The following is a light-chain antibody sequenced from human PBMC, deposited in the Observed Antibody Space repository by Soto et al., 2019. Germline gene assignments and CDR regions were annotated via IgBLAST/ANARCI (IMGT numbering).Light chain of an antibody. CDR1: SRDVGGYNY. CDR3: TSYINTPALYV. CDR2: DVG. V-gene: IGLV2-14*03. J-gene: IGLJ1*01. Sequence: QSALTQPASVSGSPGQSITISCTGTSRDVGGYNYVSWYQHRPGEVPKLIIYDVGNRPSGVSDRFSGSKSGDTASLTISGLRAEDEANYYCTSYINTPALYVCGTGTKLTVL.